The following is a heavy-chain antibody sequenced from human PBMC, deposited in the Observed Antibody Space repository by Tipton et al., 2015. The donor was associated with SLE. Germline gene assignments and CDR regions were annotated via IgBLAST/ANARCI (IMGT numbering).Heavy chain of an antibody. CDR1: GTSISGYY. Sequence: TLSLTCIVSGTSISGYYWNWIRQSPGKGLEWIGYIFYSDNTNYNPSLKSRVTISVDTSKNQFSLELNSVTAADTAVYYCARRISGGAIDYWGQGTLVTVSS. D-gene: IGHD2-21*01. J-gene: IGHJ4*02. V-gene: IGHV4-59*01. CDR2: IFYSDNT. CDR3: ARRISGGAIDY.